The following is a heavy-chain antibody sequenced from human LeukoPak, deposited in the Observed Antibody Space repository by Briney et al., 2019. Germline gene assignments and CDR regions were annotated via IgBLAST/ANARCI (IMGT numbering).Heavy chain of an antibody. D-gene: IGHD6-6*01. V-gene: IGHV3-53*01. J-gene: IGHJ4*02. CDR3: ARNDYSSSSYFY. CDR2: FYIDGST. Sequence: PGGSLRLSCAASGFTVSSNYMSWVRQAPWQGLEWVSVFYIDGSTYYADSVKGRFTISRDNAKNSLYLQMNSLRAEDTAVYYCARNDYSSSSYFYWGQGTLVTVSS. CDR1: GFTVSSNY.